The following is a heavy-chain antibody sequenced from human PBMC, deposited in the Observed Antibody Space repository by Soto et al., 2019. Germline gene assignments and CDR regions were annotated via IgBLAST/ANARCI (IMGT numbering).Heavy chain of an antibody. Sequence: GSLRLSCAASGFTFRNPWISWVRQAPGEGVELGGRNKSKTDGGTTDYAAPVKGRFTISRDDSKNTLYLQMNSLKTEDTAVYYCTTAGIVVVPAAISARHYYYYMDVWGKGTTVTVSS. CDR3: TTAGIVVVPAAISARHYYYYMDV. D-gene: IGHD2-2*01. CDR1: GFTFRNPW. V-gene: IGHV3-15*01. CDR2: NKSKTDGGTT. J-gene: IGHJ6*03.